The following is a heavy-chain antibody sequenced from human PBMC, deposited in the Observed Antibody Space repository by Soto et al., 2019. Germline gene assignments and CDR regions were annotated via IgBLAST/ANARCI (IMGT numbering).Heavy chain of an antibody. Sequence: ASVKVSSKASGGTFSSYAISWVRQAPGQGLEWMGWINPNSGGTNYAQKFQGWVTMTRDTSISTAYMELSRLRSDDAAVYYCARGDPFAAAVNYYYYGMDVWGQGTTVTVSS. CDR3: ARGDPFAAAVNYYYYGMDV. CDR1: GGTFSSYA. D-gene: IGHD6-13*01. V-gene: IGHV1-2*04. CDR2: INPNSGGT. J-gene: IGHJ6*02.